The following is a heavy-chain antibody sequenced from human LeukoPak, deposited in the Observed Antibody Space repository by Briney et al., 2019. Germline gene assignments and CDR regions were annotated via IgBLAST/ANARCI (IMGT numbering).Heavy chain of an antibody. Sequence: PSETLSLTCTVFGGSISSSSYYWGWIRQPPGKGLEWIGNIYYSGSTYYNPSLMSRVTISVDTSKNHFSLKLSSVTAADTAVYYCARQAVVVAALLDCWGQGTLVTVSS. D-gene: IGHD2-15*01. CDR2: IYYSGST. V-gene: IGHV4-39*01. CDR3: ARQAVVVAALLDC. J-gene: IGHJ4*02. CDR1: GGSISSSSYY.